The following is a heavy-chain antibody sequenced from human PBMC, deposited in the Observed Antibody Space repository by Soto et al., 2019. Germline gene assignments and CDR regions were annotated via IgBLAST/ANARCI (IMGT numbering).Heavy chain of an antibody. CDR3: AKKTVEYSSSAHTYYYYYYGMDV. J-gene: IGHJ6*02. D-gene: IGHD6-6*01. CDR1: GGTFSSYA. CDR2: IIPIFGTA. V-gene: IGHV1-69*13. Sequence: GASVKVSCKASGGTFSSYAISWVRQAPGQGLEWMGGIIPIFGTANYAQKFQGRVTITADESTSTAYMELSSLRSEDTAVYYCAKKTVEYSSSAHTYYYYYYGMDVWGQGTTVTVSS.